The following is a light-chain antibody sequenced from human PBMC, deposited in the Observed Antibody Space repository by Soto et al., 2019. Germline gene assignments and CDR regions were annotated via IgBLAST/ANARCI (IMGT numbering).Light chain of an antibody. V-gene: IGKV3-11*01. Sequence: EIVLTQSPATLSLSPGERATLSCRVSQSVSNYLAWYQQKPGQAPRLLIYDASNRATGIPARFSGSGSGTDFTLTIRSLEPEDFAVYYCQQRSNWPLTFGGGTKVEIK. CDR1: QSVSNY. CDR2: DAS. J-gene: IGKJ4*01. CDR3: QQRSNWPLT.